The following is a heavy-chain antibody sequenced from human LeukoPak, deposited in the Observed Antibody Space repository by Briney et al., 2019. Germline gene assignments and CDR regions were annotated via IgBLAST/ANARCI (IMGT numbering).Heavy chain of an antibody. J-gene: IGHJ4*02. D-gene: IGHD3-3*01. Sequence: PGGSLRLSCAASGFTFSSYWMSWVRQAPGKGLEWVANIKQDGSEKYYVDSVKGRFTISRDNAKHSLYLQMNSLRAEDTAVYYCARDTCFSLTIFGVPTFDYWGQGTLVTVSS. CDR1: GFTFSSYW. CDR3: ARDTCFSLTIFGVPTFDY. V-gene: IGHV3-7*01. CDR2: IKQDGSEK.